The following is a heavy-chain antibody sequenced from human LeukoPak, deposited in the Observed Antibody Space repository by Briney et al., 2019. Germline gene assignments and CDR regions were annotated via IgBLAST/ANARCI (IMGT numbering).Heavy chain of an antibody. CDR3: ARDPLYGRNSNLVLNYGMDV. CDR2: TYYRSKWYN. D-gene: IGHD4-23*01. V-gene: IGHV6-1*01. J-gene: IGHJ6*02. CDR1: GDSVSSNSAA. Sequence: SQTLSLTCAISGDSVSSNSAAWNWIRQSPSRGLEWLGRTYYRSKWYNDYAVSVKSRITINPDTSKNQFSLQLNSVTPEDTAVYYCARDPLYGRNSNLVLNYGMDVWGQGTTVTVSS.